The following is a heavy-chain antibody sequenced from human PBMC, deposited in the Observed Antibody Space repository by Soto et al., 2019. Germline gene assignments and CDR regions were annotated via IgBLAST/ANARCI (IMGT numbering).Heavy chain of an antibody. V-gene: IGHV5-51*01. CDR2: IYPGDSDT. J-gene: IGHJ6*02. CDR1: GYSFTSYW. Sequence: GESLKISCKGSGYSFTSYWIGWVRQMPGKGLEWMGIIYPGDSDTRYSPSFQGQVTISADKSISTAYLQWSSLKASDTAMYYWARQYDILTGFPSYGMDVWGQGTTVTVSS. CDR3: ARQYDILTGFPSYGMDV. D-gene: IGHD3-9*01.